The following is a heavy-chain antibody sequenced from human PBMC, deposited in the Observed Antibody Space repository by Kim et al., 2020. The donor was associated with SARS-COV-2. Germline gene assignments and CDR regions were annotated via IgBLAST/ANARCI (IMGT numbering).Heavy chain of an antibody. D-gene: IGHD2-21*01. Sequence: YYADSVKGRFTISRDNSKNTLYLQMKSLRAEDTAVYYCAKSGSDYTIFDYWGQGTLVTVSS. V-gene: IGHV3-30*02. CDR3: AKSGSDYTIFDY. J-gene: IGHJ4*02.